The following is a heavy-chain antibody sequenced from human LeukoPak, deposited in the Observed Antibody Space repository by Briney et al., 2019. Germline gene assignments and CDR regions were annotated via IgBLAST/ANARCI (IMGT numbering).Heavy chain of an antibody. V-gene: IGHV4-34*01. CDR1: GGSFSGYY. Sequence: SETLSLTCAVYGGSFSGYYRSWIRQPPGKGLEWIGEINHSGSTNYNPSLKSRVTISVDTSKNQFSLKLSSVTAADTAVYYCARSFKGFDYWGQGTLVTVSS. CDR3: ARSFKGFDY. CDR2: INHSGST. J-gene: IGHJ4*02.